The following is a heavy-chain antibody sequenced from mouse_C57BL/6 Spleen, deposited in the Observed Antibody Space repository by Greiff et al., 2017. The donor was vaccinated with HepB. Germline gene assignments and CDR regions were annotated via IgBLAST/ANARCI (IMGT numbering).Heavy chain of an antibody. D-gene: IGHD2-3*01. CDR1: GYTFTSYW. V-gene: IGHV1-55*01. CDR3: ARFSLYDAMDY. J-gene: IGHJ4*01. Sequence: VQLQQSGAELVKPGASVKMSCKASGYTFTSYWITWVKQRPGQGLEWIGDIYPGSGSTNYNEKFKSKATLTVDTSSSTAYMQLSSLTSEDSAVYYCARFSLYDAMDYLGQGTSVTVSS. CDR2: IYPGSGST.